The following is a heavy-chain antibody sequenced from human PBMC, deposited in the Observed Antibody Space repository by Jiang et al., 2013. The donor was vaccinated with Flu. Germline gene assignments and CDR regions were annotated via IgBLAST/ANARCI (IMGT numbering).Heavy chain of an antibody. CDR1: GYSFSSYW. J-gene: IGHJ4*02. D-gene: IGHD3-10*01. CDR3: AETPRGDANYVGTIGFDY. CDR2: IYPGDSDT. V-gene: IGHV5-51*01. Sequence: SCKASGYSFSSYWIAWVRQMPGKGLEWVGIIYPGDSDTRYSPSFEGQVTISADKSITTAYLQWSSLKASDTAMYYCAETPRGDANYVGTIGFDYWGQGTLVTVSS.